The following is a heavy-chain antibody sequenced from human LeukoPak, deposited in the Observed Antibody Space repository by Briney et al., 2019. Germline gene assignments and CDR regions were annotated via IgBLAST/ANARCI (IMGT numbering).Heavy chain of an antibody. J-gene: IGHJ4*02. V-gene: IGHV3-33*05. CDR3: ARDSITGDNSLDF. CDR1: GFTFSTYG. D-gene: IGHD7-27*01. Sequence: GRSLRLFCAASGFTFSTYGMHWVRQAPGKGLEWVAVITNDGNYEKYADAVRGRFTISRDNSKNTLYLQMNSLSAEDTAVYYCARDSITGDNSLDFWGRGTLVTVSS. CDR2: ITNDGNYE.